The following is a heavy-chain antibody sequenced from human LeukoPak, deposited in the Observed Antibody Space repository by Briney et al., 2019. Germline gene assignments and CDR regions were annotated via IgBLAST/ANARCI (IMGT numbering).Heavy chain of an antibody. CDR3: ARVGYSYGYTNYYYYGMDV. CDR1: GGSFSGYY. D-gene: IGHD5-18*01. CDR2: INHSGST. Sequence: PSETLSLTCAVYGGSFSGYYWSWIRQPPGKGLEWIGEINHSGSTNYNPSLKSRVTISVDTSKNQFSLKLSSVTAADTAVYYCARVGYSYGYTNYYYYGMDVWGQGTTVTVSS. J-gene: IGHJ6*02. V-gene: IGHV4-34*01.